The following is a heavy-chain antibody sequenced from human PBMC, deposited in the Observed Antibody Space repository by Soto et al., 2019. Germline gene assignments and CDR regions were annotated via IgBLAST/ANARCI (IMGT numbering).Heavy chain of an antibody. CDR2: ISSSGSSV. J-gene: IGHJ4*02. Sequence: EVQLVESGGGLVQPGGSLRLSCAASGFTFSTYEMNWVRQAPGKGLEWLSYISSSGSSVNYADSVKGRFTISRDNAKNLLYLQMDSLRAEDTAVYYCASVLWFGEFDWGQGTLVTVSS. CDR1: GFTFSTYE. CDR3: ASVLWFGEFD. D-gene: IGHD3-10*01. V-gene: IGHV3-48*03.